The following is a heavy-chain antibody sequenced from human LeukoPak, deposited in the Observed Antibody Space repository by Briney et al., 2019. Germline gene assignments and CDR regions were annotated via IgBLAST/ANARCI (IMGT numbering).Heavy chain of an antibody. CDR3: ARVKCSGGSCSPATEENWFDP. V-gene: IGHV4-34*01. CDR1: GGSFSGYY. D-gene: IGHD2-15*01. Sequence: SETLSLTCAVYGGSFSGYYWSWIRQPPGKGLEWIGEINHSGSTNYNPSLKSRVTISVDTPKNQFSLKLSSVTAADTAVYYCARVKCSGGSCSPATEENWFDPWGQGTLVTVSS. CDR2: INHSGST. J-gene: IGHJ5*02.